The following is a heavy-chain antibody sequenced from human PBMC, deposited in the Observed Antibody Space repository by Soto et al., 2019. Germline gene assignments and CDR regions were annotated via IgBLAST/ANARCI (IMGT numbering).Heavy chain of an antibody. Sequence: ASVKVSCKASGYTFTTYYIRWVRQAPGQGLEWMGIINPSGGSATSGGSASYARKFQGRVALTRDTSTSTVYMEVSSLTSEDTAVYYCAKAFKGAIYYYYMDVWGKGTTVTVSS. J-gene: IGHJ6*03. CDR1: GYTFTTYY. V-gene: IGHV1-46*01. D-gene: IGHD2-2*01. CDR3: AKAFKGAIYYYYMDV. CDR2: INPSGGSATSGGSA.